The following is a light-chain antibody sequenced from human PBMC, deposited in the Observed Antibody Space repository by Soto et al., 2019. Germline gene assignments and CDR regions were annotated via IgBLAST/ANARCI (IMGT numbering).Light chain of an antibody. J-gene: IGLJ1*01. CDR2: SNN. Sequence: QSVLTQPPSASGTPGQRVTISCSGSNSNIGSNTVNWYQQVPGTAPKLLIYSNNQRPSGVPDRFSGSKSGTSASLAISGLQYEDEADYYCAAWDDSMNGYVLGAGTKVTVL. CDR1: NSNIGSNT. CDR3: AAWDDSMNGYV. V-gene: IGLV1-44*01.